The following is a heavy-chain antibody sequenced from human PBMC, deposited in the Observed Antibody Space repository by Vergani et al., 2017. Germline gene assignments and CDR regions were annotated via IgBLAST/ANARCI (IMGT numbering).Heavy chain of an antibody. CDR2: IKRTFDRGIT. Sequence: EVQLVESGGGIVKPGGSLRLSCVASGFCFRNAWMNWVRRTPGKGLEWVGRIKRTFDRGITDYAAAGKGRFTISRDDSKNTLFLQMNGQKTEDIGVYYCTTDPRYCGDGSCYWLRDHHYYGMDVWGQGTTVTVSS. V-gene: IGHV3-15*07. J-gene: IGHJ6*02. D-gene: IGHD2-21*01. CDR1: GFCFRNAW. CDR3: TTDPRYCGDGSCYWLRDHHYYGMDV.